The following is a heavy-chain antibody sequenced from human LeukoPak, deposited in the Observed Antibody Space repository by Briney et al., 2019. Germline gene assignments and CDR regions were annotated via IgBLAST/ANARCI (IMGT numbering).Heavy chain of an antibody. Sequence: PGGSLRLSCAASGFTFSNYAMSWVRQAPGKGLEWVSAISGSGGSTYYADSVKGRFTISRDSSENTLYLQMNSLRAEDTAVYYCARDITTGEDCSSTSCYYNWFDPWGQGTLVTVSS. V-gene: IGHV3-23*01. D-gene: IGHD2-2*01. CDR1: GFTFSNYA. CDR3: ARDITTGEDCSSTSCYYNWFDP. J-gene: IGHJ5*02. CDR2: ISGSGGST.